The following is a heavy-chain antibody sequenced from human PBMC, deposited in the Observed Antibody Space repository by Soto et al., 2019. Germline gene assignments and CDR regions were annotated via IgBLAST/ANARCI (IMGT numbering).Heavy chain of an antibody. D-gene: IGHD2-15*01. CDR2: ISAYNGNT. CDR1: GYTFTSYG. V-gene: IGHV1-18*01. Sequence: QVPLVQSGAEVKNPGASVKVSCKASGYTFTSYGISWVRQAPGQGLEWMGWISAYNGNTNYARKLQGRVTMTTDTSXSXXYMELRSLRSDDTAVYYCARVPIDNYCSGGSCYSVAGAFDIWGQGTMVTVSS. J-gene: IGHJ3*02. CDR3: ARVPIDNYCSGGSCYSVAGAFDI.